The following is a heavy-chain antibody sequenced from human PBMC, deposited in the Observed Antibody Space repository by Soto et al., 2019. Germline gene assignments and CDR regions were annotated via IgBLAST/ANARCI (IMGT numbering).Heavy chain of an antibody. CDR1: GFTFNTYG. CDR3: AKDRGGGYDFGMYGMDV. D-gene: IGHD5-12*01. Sequence: QVQLVESGGGVVQPGTSLRLSCAASGFTFNTYGMHWVRQAPGKGLEWVAIIWYDGSFKYDADSVKGRFTISRDNSKNTLYLQMNSLRVEDTAVYYCAKDRGGGYDFGMYGMDVWGQGTTVTVSS. CDR2: IWYDGSFK. J-gene: IGHJ6*02. V-gene: IGHV3-33*03.